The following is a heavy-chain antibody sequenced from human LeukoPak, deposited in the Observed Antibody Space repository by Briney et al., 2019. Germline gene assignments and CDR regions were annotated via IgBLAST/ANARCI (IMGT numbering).Heavy chain of an antibody. Sequence: GGSLRLSCAASGFTFSGSAMHWVRQASGKGLEWVGRIRSKASSYATAYAASVKGRFTISRDDSKNTAYLQMNSLKTEDTAVYYCTSGGSGYIDYWGQGTLVTVSS. V-gene: IGHV3-73*01. CDR3: TSGGSGYIDY. J-gene: IGHJ4*02. CDR1: GFTFSGSA. CDR2: IRSKASSYAT. D-gene: IGHD2-15*01.